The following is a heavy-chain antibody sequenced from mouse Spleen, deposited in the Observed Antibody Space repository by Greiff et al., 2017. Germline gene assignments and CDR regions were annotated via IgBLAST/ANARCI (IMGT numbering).Heavy chain of an antibody. J-gene: IGHJ2*01. Sequence: VQLKQSGPELVKPGASVKISCKASGYSFTGYYMNWVKQSPEKSLEWIGEINPSTGGTTYNQKFKAKATLTVDKSSSTAYMQLKSLTSEDSAVYYCARYRGNYFDYWGQGTTLTVSS. CDR2: INPSTGGT. V-gene: IGHV1-42*01. CDR1: GYSFTGYY. CDR3: ARYRGNYFDY. D-gene: IGHD3-1*01.